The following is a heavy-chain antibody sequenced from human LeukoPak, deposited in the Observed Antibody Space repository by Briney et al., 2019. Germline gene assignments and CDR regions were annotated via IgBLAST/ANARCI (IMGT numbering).Heavy chain of an antibody. V-gene: IGHV3-30*18. CDR1: GFTFSSYG. J-gene: IGHJ3*02. Sequence: GRSLRLSCAASGFTFSSYGMHWVRQAPGKGLEWVAVISYDGSNKYYADSVKGRFTISRDNSKNTLYLQMNSLRAEDTAVYYCAEGLKAYYERSAFDIWGQGTMVTVSS. CDR3: AEGLKAYYERSAFDI. CDR2: ISYDGSNK. D-gene: IGHD3-22*01.